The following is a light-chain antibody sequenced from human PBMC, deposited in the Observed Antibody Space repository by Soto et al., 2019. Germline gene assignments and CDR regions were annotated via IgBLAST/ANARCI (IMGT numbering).Light chain of an antibody. CDR3: SSYTSSSTPWV. V-gene: IGLV2-14*01. CDR2: EVS. CDR1: SSDVGGYNY. Sequence: QSALTQPASVSGSPGQSITISCTGTSSDVGGYNYVSWYQQHPGKAPKLMIYEVSNRPSGVSNRFSGSKSGNTDSLTISGLQADDEADYYCSSYTSSSTPWVFGGGTKLTVL. J-gene: IGLJ3*02.